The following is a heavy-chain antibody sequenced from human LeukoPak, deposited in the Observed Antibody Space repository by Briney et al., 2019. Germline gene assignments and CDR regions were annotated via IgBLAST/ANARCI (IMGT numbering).Heavy chain of an antibody. CDR2: VDPEDYET. Sequence: ASVKVSCKVSGHTLTDIFMHWVRQAPGKGFEWMGGVDPEDYETINAQKFQGRVTMTEDTSTDTAYMELSSLRSEDTAVYYCATHFDSSGPDAFDIWGQGTMVTVSS. CDR1: GHTLTDIF. D-gene: IGHD3-22*01. V-gene: IGHV1-24*01. CDR3: ATHFDSSGPDAFDI. J-gene: IGHJ3*02.